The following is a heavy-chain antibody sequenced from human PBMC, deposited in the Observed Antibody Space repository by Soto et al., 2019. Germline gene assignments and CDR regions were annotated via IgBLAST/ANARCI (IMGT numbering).Heavy chain of an antibody. CDR3: VRNAR. CDR2: INPDGSEE. Sequence: GGSLRLSCAASGFTFSNYWMSWVRQAPGKGLEWLARINPDGSEEYYVDSAKGRFTISRDNAKNSLYLQMNSLRAEDTAVYHCVRNARWGQGTRVTVSS. V-gene: IGHV3-7*01. J-gene: IGHJ4*02. CDR1: GFTFSNYW.